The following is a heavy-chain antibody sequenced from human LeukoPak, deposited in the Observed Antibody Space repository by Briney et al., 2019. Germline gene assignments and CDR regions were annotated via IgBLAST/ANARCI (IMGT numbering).Heavy chain of an antibody. J-gene: IGHJ3*02. D-gene: IGHD3-22*01. CDR1: GYSISSGYY. CDR3: ARVDTMTRGADAFDI. Sequence: SETLSLTCTVSGYSISSGYYWGWIRQPPGKGLEWIGSIYHSGSTYYNPSLKSRVTISVDTSKNQFSLKLSSVTAADTAVYYCARVDTMTRGADAFDIWRQGTMVTVSS. V-gene: IGHV4-38-2*02. CDR2: IYHSGST.